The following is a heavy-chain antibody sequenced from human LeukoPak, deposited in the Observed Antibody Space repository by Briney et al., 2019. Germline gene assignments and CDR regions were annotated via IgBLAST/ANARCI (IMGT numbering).Heavy chain of an antibody. D-gene: IGHD4-17*01. CDR1: GGSISDSRYY. CDR3: ARRDYIITYFFDN. J-gene: IGHJ4*02. CDR2: IHYSGST. V-gene: IGHV4-39*01. Sequence: WEILSLTCTVSGGSISDSRYYWGWIRQPPGMGLEWIGNIHYSGSTNYNPSVKSRVTISIDTSKNQFSLELSSLTAADTAVYYCARRDYIITYFFDNWGQGTLVTVSS.